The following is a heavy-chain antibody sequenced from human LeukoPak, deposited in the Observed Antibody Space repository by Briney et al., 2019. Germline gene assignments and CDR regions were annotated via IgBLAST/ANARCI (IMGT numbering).Heavy chain of an antibody. CDR2: ISSSSSYI. V-gene: IGHV3-21*04. CDR3: ARDRGPNYYYYMDV. CDR1: GFTFSSYN. Sequence: GGSLRLSCAASGFTFSSYNMNWVRQAPGKGLEWVSFISSSSSYIYYADSVKGRFTISRDNAKNSLYLQMNSLRAEDTALYYCARDRGPNYYYYMDVWGKGTTVTVSS. J-gene: IGHJ6*03.